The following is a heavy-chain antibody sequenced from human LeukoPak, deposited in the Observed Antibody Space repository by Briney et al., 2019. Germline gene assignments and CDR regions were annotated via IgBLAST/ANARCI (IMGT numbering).Heavy chain of an antibody. J-gene: IGHJ6*02. CDR2: IYYSGST. V-gene: IGHV4-59*01. Sequence: SETLSLTCTVSGGSISSYYWSWIRQPPGKGLEWIGYIYYSGSTNYNPSLKSRVTISVDTSKNQFSLKLSSVTAADTAVYYCARDVVGATRYYGTDVWGQGTTVTVSS. CDR1: GGSISSYY. D-gene: IGHD1-26*01. CDR3: ARDVVGATRYYGTDV.